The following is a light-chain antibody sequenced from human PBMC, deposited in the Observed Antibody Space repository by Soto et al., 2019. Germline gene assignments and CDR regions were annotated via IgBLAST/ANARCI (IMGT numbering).Light chain of an antibody. V-gene: IGLV1-51*01. CDR1: NSKIGSNH. CDR3: GTRDGSLSAYV. CDR2: DNN. Sequence: QSVLTQPPSVSAAPGQRVTLSCSGSNSKIGSNHVSWYQQLPGTAPKLVIYDNNDRPPRIPDRFSGSKSGTSATLGITGLQTGDEADYYCGTRDGSLSAYVFGTGTKLTVL. J-gene: IGLJ1*01.